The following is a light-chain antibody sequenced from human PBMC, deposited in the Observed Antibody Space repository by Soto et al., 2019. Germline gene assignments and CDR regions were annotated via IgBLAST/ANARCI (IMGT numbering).Light chain of an antibody. CDR1: QDIITW. Sequence: DIQMTHSPSSVTASVGDRVTITCRASQDIITWLAWYQQKPGKAPNLLIYTASNLQSGVPSRFSGSGSGTHFTLTISSLQPEDFGTYYCQQTDSFPITFGQRTRLEIK. V-gene: IGKV1-12*01. J-gene: IGKJ5*01. CDR3: QQTDSFPIT. CDR2: TAS.